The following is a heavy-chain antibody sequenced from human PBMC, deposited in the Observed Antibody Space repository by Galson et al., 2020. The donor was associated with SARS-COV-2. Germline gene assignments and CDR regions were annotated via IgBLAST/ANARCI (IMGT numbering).Heavy chain of an antibody. J-gene: IGHJ5*02. CDR3: ARGHPTTWGSLNWFDP. D-gene: IGHD1-1*01. V-gene: IGHV6-1*01. Sequence: QTLSLTCAISGDSVSTSSAAWNWIRQSPSRGLEWLGRTYYRSKWNNDYAESVQSRIIIKPDTSKNQFSLQLNSVTPEDTAVYYCARGHPTTWGSLNWFDPWGQGALVTVSA. CDR2: TYYRSKWNN. CDR1: GDSVSTSSAA.